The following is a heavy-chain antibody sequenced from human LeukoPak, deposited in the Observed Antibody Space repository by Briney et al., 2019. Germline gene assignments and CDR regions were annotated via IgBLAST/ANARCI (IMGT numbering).Heavy chain of an antibody. Sequence: ASVKVSCKASGYTFTNYYMHWVRQAPGQGFEWMGIINPSGGSTSYAQKFQGRVTMTRDMSTSTVYMELSSLRSEDTAVYYCARDTAETMHFDYWGQGTLVTVSS. CDR1: GYTFTNYY. CDR3: ARDTAETMHFDY. CDR2: INPSGGST. D-gene: IGHD5-18*01. V-gene: IGHV1-46*01. J-gene: IGHJ4*02.